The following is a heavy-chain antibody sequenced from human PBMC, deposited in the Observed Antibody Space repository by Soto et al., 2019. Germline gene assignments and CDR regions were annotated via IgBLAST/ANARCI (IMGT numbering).Heavy chain of an antibody. CDR2: INQDGGGT. J-gene: IGHJ4*02. CDR1: GFTFISSF. D-gene: IGHD6-19*01. Sequence: LRLSCVASGFTFISSFMGWVRQAPGKGLEWVANINQDGGGTYYVDSVEGRFTISRDNAKDSLYLQMNSLRGEDTAVYYCARYFRGSGRYFFDYWGQGTLVTVSS. CDR3: ARYFRGSGRYFFDY. V-gene: IGHV3-7*03.